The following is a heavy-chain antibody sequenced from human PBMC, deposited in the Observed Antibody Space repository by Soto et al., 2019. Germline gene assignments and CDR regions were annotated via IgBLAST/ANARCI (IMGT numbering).Heavy chain of an antibody. CDR1: GITFSGFW. Sequence: VPLDESGGGSVQPGGSLRLSCVASGITFSGFWMHWVRQVSGKGLVWVARVDSGGSGTSYADSVKRRFTISRDNAKNTLSLQLDRLRVEETAVYYCATVFEHWGQGIPVIVYS. J-gene: IGHJ4*02. CDR2: VDSGGSGT. CDR3: ATVFEH. V-gene: IGHV3-74*01.